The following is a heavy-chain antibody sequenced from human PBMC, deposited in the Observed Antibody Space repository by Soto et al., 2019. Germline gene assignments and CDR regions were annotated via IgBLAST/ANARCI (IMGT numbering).Heavy chain of an antibody. CDR1: GFIFSDYE. D-gene: IGHD3-22*01. Sequence: GGSPRLSCEGSGFIFSDYEMNWVRQAPGKGLEWVSSISSSSSYIYYADSVKGRFTISRDNAKNSLYLQMNSLRAEDTAVYYCARGPGGYYDSSGYPSHCFDYWGQGTLVTVSS. V-gene: IGHV3-21*06. J-gene: IGHJ4*02. CDR2: ISSSSSYI. CDR3: ARGPGGYYDSSGYPSHCFDY.